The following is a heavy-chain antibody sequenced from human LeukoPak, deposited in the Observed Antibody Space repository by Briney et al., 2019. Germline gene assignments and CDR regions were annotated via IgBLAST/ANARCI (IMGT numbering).Heavy chain of an antibody. CDR1: GGSFSGYY. V-gene: IGHV4-34*01. Sequence: PSETLSLTCAVYGGSFSGYYWSWIRQPPGKELEWIGEINHSGSTNYNPSLKSRVTISVDTSKNQFSLKLSSVTAADTAVYYCARGSGYSYGWGYYYYYYMDVWGKGTTVTVSS. J-gene: IGHJ6*03. CDR2: INHSGST. CDR3: ARGSGYSYGWGYYYYYYMDV. D-gene: IGHD5-18*01.